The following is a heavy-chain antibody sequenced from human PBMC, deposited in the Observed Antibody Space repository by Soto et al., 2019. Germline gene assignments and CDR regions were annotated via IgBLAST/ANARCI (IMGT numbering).Heavy chain of an antibody. J-gene: IGHJ4*02. Sequence: QVQLVQSGAEVKKPGASVKVSCKASGYTFTSYGISWVRQAPGHGLEWMGWYSAYNGNTNYAQKLQGRVTMTTDTSTSTAYMELCSLRYDDTDVYYCARDQFNSWQWLVVFDYWGQGTLVTVSS. CDR2: YSAYNGNT. D-gene: IGHD6-19*01. CDR3: ARDQFNSWQWLVVFDY. V-gene: IGHV1-18*04. CDR1: GYTFTSYG.